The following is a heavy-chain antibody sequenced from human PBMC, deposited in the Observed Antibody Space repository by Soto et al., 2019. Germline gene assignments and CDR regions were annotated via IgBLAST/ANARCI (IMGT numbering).Heavy chain of an antibody. J-gene: IGHJ5*02. CDR3: ARDQGVVVTADNWFDP. Sequence: PSETLSLTCTVSGGSITYYSLVWIRQRPGKGLEWIGRIFSSGSTNYNPSLKGRITMSLDTSKNQFSLKLNSETATDKAVYFCARDQGVVVTADNWFDPWGQGILVTVSS. CDR2: IFSSGST. D-gene: IGHD2-21*02. CDR1: GGSITYYS. V-gene: IGHV4-4*07.